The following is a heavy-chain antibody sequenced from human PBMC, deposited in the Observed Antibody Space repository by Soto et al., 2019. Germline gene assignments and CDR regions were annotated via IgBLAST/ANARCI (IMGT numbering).Heavy chain of an antibody. D-gene: IGHD6-13*01. CDR1: GFSFSDFY. CDR3: ARVGSTSAAGVLDY. J-gene: IGHJ4*02. V-gene: IGHV3-11*06. CDR2: ISSSGSHT. Sequence: GGSLRLSCAASGFSFSDFYMSWIRQAPGKGLEWISYISSSGSHTPYADSVKGRFTISRDNAKNSVYLQMNSLRAEDTAVYYCARVGSTSAAGVLDYWGLGTLVTSPQ.